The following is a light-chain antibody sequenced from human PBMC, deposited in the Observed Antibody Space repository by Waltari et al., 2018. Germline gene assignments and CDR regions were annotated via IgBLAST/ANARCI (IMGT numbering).Light chain of an antibody. V-gene: IGLV3-19*01. CDR2: GPG. J-gene: IGLJ2*01. CDR1: TLRSYY. Sequence: SSDLTQDPSVSVALGQTVRITCPGTTLRSYYASWYQQRPGQAPVLVLYGPGNRPSGIPDRFSGSTSGNTASLTITGAQAEDEADYYCHSRETFSTRLFGGGTRLTV. CDR3: HSRETFSTRL.